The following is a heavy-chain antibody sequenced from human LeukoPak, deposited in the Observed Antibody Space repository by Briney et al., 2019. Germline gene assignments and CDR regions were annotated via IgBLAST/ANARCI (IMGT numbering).Heavy chain of an antibody. J-gene: IGHJ4*02. V-gene: IGHV3-33*01. D-gene: IGHD6-6*01. Sequence: GGSLRLSCAASGFTFSYYGMHWVRQAPGKGLEWVAVIWYDGSNKYYADSVKGRFTISRDNSKNTLYLQMNSLRAEDTAVYYCARVHFSSSPYFDYWGQGTLVTVSS. CDR2: IWYDGSNK. CDR3: ARVHFSSSPYFDY. CDR1: GFTFSYYG.